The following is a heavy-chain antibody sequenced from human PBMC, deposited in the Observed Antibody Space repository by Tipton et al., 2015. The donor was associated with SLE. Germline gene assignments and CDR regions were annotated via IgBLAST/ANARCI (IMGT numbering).Heavy chain of an antibody. J-gene: IGHJ4*02. Sequence: QLVQSGAEVKKPGASVKVSCKASGYTFTSYGISWVRQAPGQGLEWMGWISAYNGNTDYAQKLQGRVTMTSDTSTSTASMELRSLRSDDTAVYYCARKKGAFAAFDYWGQGTLVTVSS. V-gene: IGHV1-18*01. CDR3: ARKKGAFAAFDY. CDR2: ISAYNGNT. CDR1: GYTFTSYG. D-gene: IGHD1-26*01.